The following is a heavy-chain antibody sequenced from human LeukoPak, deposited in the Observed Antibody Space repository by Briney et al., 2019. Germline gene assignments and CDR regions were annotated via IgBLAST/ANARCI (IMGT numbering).Heavy chain of an antibody. J-gene: IGHJ2*01. CDR1: GGSFSGYY. CDR2: INHSGST. V-gene: IGHV4-34*01. Sequence: SETLSLTCAVYGGSFSGYYWSWIRQPPGKGLECIGEINHSGSTNYNPSLKSRVTISVDTSKNQFSLKLSSVTAADTAVYYCARARYYDSSGYYKTYWYFDLWGRGTLVTVSS. CDR3: ARARYYDSSGYYKTYWYFDL. D-gene: IGHD3-22*01.